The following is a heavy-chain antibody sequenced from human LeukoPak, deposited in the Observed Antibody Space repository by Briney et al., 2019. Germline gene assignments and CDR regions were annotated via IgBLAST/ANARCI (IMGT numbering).Heavy chain of an antibody. CDR1: GGSFSGYY. V-gene: IGHV4-34*11. Sequence: SETLSLTCAVYGGSFSGYYWSWIRQPPGKGLEWIGYISYSGSTNYNPSLKSRVTISLDTSKNQFSLNLSSVTAADTAVYYCARTTTSFDDWGQGTLVTVSS. CDR2: ISYSGST. CDR3: ARTTTSFDD. D-gene: IGHD1-26*01. J-gene: IGHJ4*02.